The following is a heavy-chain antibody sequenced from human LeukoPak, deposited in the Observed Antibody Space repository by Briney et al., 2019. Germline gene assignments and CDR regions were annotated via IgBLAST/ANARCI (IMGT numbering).Heavy chain of an antibody. D-gene: IGHD3-3*01. Sequence: ASVKVSCKASGYTFTGYYMHWVRQAPGQGLEWMGWINPNSGGTNYAQKFQGRVTMTRDTSISTAYMELSRLRSDDTAVYYCARGFFRFWGGLQRFGPWGQGTLVHVSP. CDR3: ARGFFRFWGGLQRFGP. CDR2: INPNSGGT. V-gene: IGHV1-2*02. CDR1: GYTFTGYY. J-gene: IGHJ5*02.